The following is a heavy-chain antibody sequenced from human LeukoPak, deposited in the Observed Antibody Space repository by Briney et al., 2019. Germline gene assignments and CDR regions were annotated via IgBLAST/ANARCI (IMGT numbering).Heavy chain of an antibody. Sequence: ASVKVSCKASGYTFTGYYMHWVRQAPGQGLEWMGWINPNSGGTNYAQKFQGRVTTTRDTSISTAYMELSRLRPDDTAVYYCHLGVVPAAIRRLGGMDVWGQGTTVTVSS. V-gene: IGHV1-2*02. D-gene: IGHD2-2*02. CDR2: INPNSGGT. J-gene: IGHJ6*02. CDR3: HLGVVPAAIRRLGGMDV. CDR1: GYTFTGYY.